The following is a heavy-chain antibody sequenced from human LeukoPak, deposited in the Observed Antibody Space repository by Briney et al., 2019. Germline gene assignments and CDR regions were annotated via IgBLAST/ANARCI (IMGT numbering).Heavy chain of an antibody. V-gene: IGHV4-30-4*01. Sequence: PSQTLSLTCTVSSGSISRGDYYWSWIRQPPGKGLEWIGYIYYSGSTYYNPSLKSRVTISVDTSKNQFSLKLSSVTAADTAVYYCATRGYDNSGLDYWGQGTLVTVSS. CDR1: SGSISRGDYY. J-gene: IGHJ4*02. D-gene: IGHD3-22*01. CDR3: ATRGYDNSGLDY. CDR2: IYYSGST.